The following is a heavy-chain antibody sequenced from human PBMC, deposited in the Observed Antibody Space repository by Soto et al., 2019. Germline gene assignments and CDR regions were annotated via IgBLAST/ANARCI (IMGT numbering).Heavy chain of an antibody. V-gene: IGHV3-23*01. CDR3: ASAKAVVIAALGI. J-gene: IGHJ3*02. Sequence: GGSLRLSCAASGFTFSSYAMSWVRQAPGKGLEWVSAISGSRGGTYYADSVKGRFTVSRDNSKNTLYLQVDSLREADTALYYCASAKAVVIAALGIWGQGAMVTVSS. CDR2: ISGSRGGT. CDR1: GFTFSSYA. D-gene: IGHD2-21*01.